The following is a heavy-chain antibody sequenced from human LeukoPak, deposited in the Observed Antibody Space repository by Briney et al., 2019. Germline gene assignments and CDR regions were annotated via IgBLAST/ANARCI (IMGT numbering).Heavy chain of an antibody. CDR2: IIPIFGTA. CDR3: AREVGGTGTTPEDPDYYYYMDV. V-gene: IGHV1-69*13. Sequence: SVKVSCKGSGGTFSSYAISWVRQAPGQGLEWMGGIIPIFGTANYAQKFQGRVTITADESTSTAYMELSSLRSEDTAVYYCAREVGGTGTTPEDPDYYYYMDVWGKGTTVTVSS. D-gene: IGHD1-7*01. J-gene: IGHJ6*03. CDR1: GGTFSSYA.